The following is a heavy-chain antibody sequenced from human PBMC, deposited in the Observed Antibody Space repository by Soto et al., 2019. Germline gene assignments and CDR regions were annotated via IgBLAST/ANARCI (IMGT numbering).Heavy chain of an antibody. CDR1: GGSISSYY. CDR2: IYYSGST. CDR3: ARGLYVQGYYFDY. Sequence: SETLSLTCTVSGGSISSYYWSWIRQPPGKGLEWIGYIYYSGSTNYNPSLKSRVTISVDTSKNQFSLKLSSVTAADTAVYYCARGLYVQGYYFDYWGQGTLVTVSS. V-gene: IGHV4-59*01. J-gene: IGHJ4*02. D-gene: IGHD3-10*02.